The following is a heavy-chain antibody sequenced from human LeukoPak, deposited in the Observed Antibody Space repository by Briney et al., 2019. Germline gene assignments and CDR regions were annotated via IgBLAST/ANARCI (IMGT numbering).Heavy chain of an antibody. Sequence: LGESLKISCSSSGYKFPNQWLALVRQMPGKGLEWVGNIYPGDSDNRYNPSFQGHVTISADKSTSTAYLQWSRLQASDTAMYYCARRSVADTTGYGLDLWGQGTLVTVSS. CDR3: ARRSVADTTGYGLDL. V-gene: IGHV5-51*01. CDR1: GYKFPNQW. CDR2: IYPGDSDN. D-gene: IGHD4-11*01. J-gene: IGHJ3*01.